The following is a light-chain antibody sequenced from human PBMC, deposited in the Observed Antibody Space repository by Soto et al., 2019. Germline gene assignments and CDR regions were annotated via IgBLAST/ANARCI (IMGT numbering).Light chain of an antibody. V-gene: IGKV3-20*01. Sequence: EVVLTQSPVTLSLSPGESATLSCRASQSFSSRGLAWYLQKPGQAPRLLIYGVSSRATGIPDRFSGSGSGTDFTLTISRLEPEDFAVYYCQQYGNSPQTFGQGTKVEIK. CDR2: GVS. CDR3: QQYGNSPQT. CDR1: QSFSSRG. J-gene: IGKJ1*01.